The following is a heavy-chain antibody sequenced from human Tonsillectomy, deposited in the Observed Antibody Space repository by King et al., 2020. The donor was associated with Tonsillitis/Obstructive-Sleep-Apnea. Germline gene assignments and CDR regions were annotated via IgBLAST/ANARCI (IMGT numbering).Heavy chain of an antibody. CDR1: GGSISSSNW. Sequence: VQLQESGPGLVKPSGTLSLTCAVSGGSISSSNWWGWVGQPPGKGLEWIGGIYHSGSTNYTPFLRTRFTLSVDNSKNQFSLKLSSVTAAATAVYYLARDLSSSSGLNWFDPWGQGTLVTVSS. CDR2: IYHSGST. V-gene: IGHV4-4*02. D-gene: IGHD6-6*01. J-gene: IGHJ5*02. CDR3: ARDLSSSSGLNWFDP.